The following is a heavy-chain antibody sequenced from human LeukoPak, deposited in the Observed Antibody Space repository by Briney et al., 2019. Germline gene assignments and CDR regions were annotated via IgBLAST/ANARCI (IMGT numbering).Heavy chain of an antibody. J-gene: IGHJ5*02. CDR2: IYHSGST. CDR1: GGSISSSNW. D-gene: IGHD6-6*01. V-gene: IGHV4-4*02. CDR3: AIGGFSSSSNWFDP. Sequence: SETLSLTCAVSGGSISSSNWWSWVRQPPGKGLEWIGEIYHSGSTNYNPSLKSRVTISVDKSKNQFSLKLSSVAAADTAVYYCAIGGFSSSSNWFDPWGQGTLVTVSS.